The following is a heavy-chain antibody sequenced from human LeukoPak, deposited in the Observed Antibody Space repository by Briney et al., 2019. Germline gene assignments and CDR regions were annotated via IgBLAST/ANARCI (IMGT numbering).Heavy chain of an antibody. CDR1: GFTFSSYG. J-gene: IGHJ6*02. D-gene: IGHD1-26*01. Sequence: PGRSLRLSCAASGFTFSSYGMHWVRQAPGKGLEWVAVIWYDGSNKYYADSVKGRFTVSRDNSKNTLYLQMNSLRAEDTAVYYCARGGPTYYYDGMDVWGQGTTVTVSS. CDR2: IWYDGSNK. V-gene: IGHV3-33*01. CDR3: ARGGPTYYYDGMDV.